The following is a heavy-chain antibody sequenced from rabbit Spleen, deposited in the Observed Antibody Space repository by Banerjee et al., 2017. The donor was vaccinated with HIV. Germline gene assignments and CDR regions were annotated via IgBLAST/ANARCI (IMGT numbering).Heavy chain of an antibody. CDR2: IYITTGNT. CDR3: ARSGYVGWGGDGDLTGNKL. V-gene: IGHV1S40*01. CDR1: GFSFSSSYY. J-gene: IGHJ4*01. D-gene: IGHD4-1*01. Sequence: QSLEESGGDLVKPGGTLTLTCKASGFSFSSSYYMCWVRQAPGKGLEWIACIYITTGNTYYASWARGRFTISKTSSTTVTLQMTSLTVADTATYFCARSGYVGWGGDGDLTGNKLWGQAP.